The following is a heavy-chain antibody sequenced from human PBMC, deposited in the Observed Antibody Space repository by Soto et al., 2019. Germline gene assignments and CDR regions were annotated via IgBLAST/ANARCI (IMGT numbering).Heavy chain of an antibody. J-gene: IGHJ4*02. V-gene: IGHV3-23*01. Sequence: GGSLRLSCAASGFTFSTFAMSWVRQAPGKGLEWVSTINKSGGSTYYADSVKGRFTIYRDNSKNMMFLQINGLRAEDTAVYYCAKDPSTPGMTFDYRGRGHLVTVSS. CDR3: AKDPSTPGMTFDY. CDR2: INKSGGST. CDR1: GFTFSTFA. D-gene: IGHD1-1*01.